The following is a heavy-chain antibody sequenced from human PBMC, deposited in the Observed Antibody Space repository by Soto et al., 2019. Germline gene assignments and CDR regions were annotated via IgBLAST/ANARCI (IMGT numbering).Heavy chain of an antibody. CDR1: GGSFSGYY. D-gene: IGHD3-10*01. V-gene: IGHV4-34*01. Sequence: QVQLQQWGAGLLKPSETLSLTCGVYGGSFSGYYWSWIRQPPGKGLEWIGEINHSGSTNYNPSLKSRVTISVDTSKSQFSLKLSSVTAADTAVYYCASMVRGVISWFDPWGQGTLVTVSS. J-gene: IGHJ5*02. CDR3: ASMVRGVISWFDP. CDR2: INHSGST.